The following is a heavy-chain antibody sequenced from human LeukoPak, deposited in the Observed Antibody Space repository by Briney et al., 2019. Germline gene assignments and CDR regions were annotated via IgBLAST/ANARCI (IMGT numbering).Heavy chain of an antibody. CDR2: ISSSSSYI. V-gene: IGHV3-21*01. CDR1: GFTFSSYS. CDR3: ARDGYNQIDAFDI. D-gene: IGHD5-24*01. Sequence: GGSLRLSCAASGFTFSSYSMNWVRQAPGKGLEWVSSISSSSSYIYYADSVKGRFTISRDNAKNSLYLQMNSLRAEDTAVYYCARDGYNQIDAFDIWGQGTMVTVSS. J-gene: IGHJ3*02.